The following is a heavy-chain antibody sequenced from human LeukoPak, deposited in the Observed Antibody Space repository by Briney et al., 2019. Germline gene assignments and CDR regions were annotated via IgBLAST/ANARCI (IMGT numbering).Heavy chain of an antibody. D-gene: IGHD3-16*01. Sequence: PSETLSLTCSVSGASLSGYYWNWIRQPPGKGLEWIGYTYYTGSTNYNPSLRGRVTISIDKSKNQFSLTLTSVTAADTAVYYCAIRRGRNYYGVDVWGPGTTVTVSS. CDR3: AIRRGRNYYGVDV. J-gene: IGHJ6*02. V-gene: IGHV4-59*08. CDR2: TYYTGST. CDR1: GASLSGYY.